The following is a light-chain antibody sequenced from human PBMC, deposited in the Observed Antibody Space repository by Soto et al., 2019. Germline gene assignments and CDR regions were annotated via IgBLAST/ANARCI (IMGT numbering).Light chain of an antibody. J-gene: IGKJ4*01. CDR1: QSVSSY. CDR3: QQPPLT. Sequence: EIVLTQSPATLSLSPGERATLSCRASQSVSSYLAWYQQKPGQAPRLLIYDASNRATGIPARFSGSGSGTDFTLTISSLEPEDFAVYYGQQPPLTFGGGTKVEIK. CDR2: DAS. V-gene: IGKV3-11*01.